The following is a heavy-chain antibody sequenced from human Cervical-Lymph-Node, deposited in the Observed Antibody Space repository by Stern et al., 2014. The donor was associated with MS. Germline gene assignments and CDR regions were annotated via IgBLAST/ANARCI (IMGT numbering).Heavy chain of an antibody. CDR2: IDWDEDR. CDR3: ARIKFGDYDYGMDV. J-gene: IGHJ6*02. V-gene: IGHV2-70*11. Sequence: ESGPALVNPPQTLTLTCTFSGFALSTRGMCVSWIRQPPGKALEWLARIDWDEDRYYSPSLKTRLTISKDTSKNQVVLTMTDMDPVDTATYYCARIKFGDYDYGMDVWGQGTTVTVSS. D-gene: IGHD3-16*01. CDR1: GFALSTRGMC.